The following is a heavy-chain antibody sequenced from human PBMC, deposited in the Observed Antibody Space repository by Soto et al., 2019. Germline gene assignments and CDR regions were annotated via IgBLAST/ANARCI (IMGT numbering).Heavy chain of an antibody. J-gene: IGHJ4*02. CDR1: GFIFRNYA. CDR2: LTGSGSSA. V-gene: IGHV3-23*01. Sequence: EVQVLESGGGLAQPGGSLRLSCAAPGFIFRNYAMSWVRQAPGKGLEWVSALTGSGSSAYYADSVKGRFTISRDNSKNTLYLQMNSRRPEDTAVYYCARESSPHYWGQGTLVTVSS. CDR3: ARESSPHY.